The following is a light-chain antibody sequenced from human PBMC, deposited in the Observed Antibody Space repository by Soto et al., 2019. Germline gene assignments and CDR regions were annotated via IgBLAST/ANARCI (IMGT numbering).Light chain of an antibody. CDR3: QQHSHWPPWT. V-gene: IGKV3-11*01. CDR2: GAS. CDR1: ENVRTF. Sequence: EIVMTQSPATLSVSPWERATLSFRSSENVRTFVDWYQQKPGQAPRLLIYGASNRATDIPARFSGSGSGTDFTLTISNLEPEDFAVYYCQQHSHWPPWTFGQGTKVDIK. J-gene: IGKJ1*01.